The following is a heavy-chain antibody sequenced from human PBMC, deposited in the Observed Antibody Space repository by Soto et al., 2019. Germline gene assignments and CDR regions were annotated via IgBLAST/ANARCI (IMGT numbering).Heavy chain of an antibody. Sequence: PVGSLRLSCAASGFTFSSYSMNWVRQAPGKGLEWVSSISSSSSYIYYADSVKGRFTISRDNAKNSLYLQMNSLRAEDTAVYYCARDLGARLGELVGAFDIWGQGTMVTVSS. CDR1: GFTFSSYS. V-gene: IGHV3-21*01. J-gene: IGHJ3*02. D-gene: IGHD3-16*01. CDR3: ARDLGARLGELVGAFDI. CDR2: ISSSSSYI.